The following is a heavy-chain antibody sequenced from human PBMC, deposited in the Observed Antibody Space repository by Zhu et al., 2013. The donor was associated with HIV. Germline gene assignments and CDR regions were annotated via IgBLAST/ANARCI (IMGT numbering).Heavy chain of an antibody. J-gene: IGHJ4*02. CDR1: GYSISSGYY. D-gene: IGHD6-19*01. CDR2: IYHSGST. V-gene: IGHV4-38-2*02. CDR3: ARETSSGWYGY. Sequence: QVQLQESGPGLVKPSETLSLTCAVSGYSISSGYYWGWIRQPPGKGLEWIGSIYHSGSTYYNPSLKSRVTISVDTSKNQFSLKLSSVTAADTAVYYCARETSSGWYGYWGQGTLGHRSPQ.